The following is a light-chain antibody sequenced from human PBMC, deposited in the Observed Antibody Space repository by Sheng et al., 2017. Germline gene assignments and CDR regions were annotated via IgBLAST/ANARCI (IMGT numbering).Light chain of an antibody. CDR3: QQRSNWPPFEYT. CDR1: EHVRDRY. V-gene: IGKV3-11*01. Sequence: EIVLTQSPDTQSLSPGETTTLSCRASEHVRDRYLAWFQQKPGQAPRLLIYDASNRATGIPARFSGSGSGTDFTLTISSLEPEDFAVYYCQQRSNWPPFEYTFGQGTKLEIK. CDR2: DAS. J-gene: IGKJ2*01.